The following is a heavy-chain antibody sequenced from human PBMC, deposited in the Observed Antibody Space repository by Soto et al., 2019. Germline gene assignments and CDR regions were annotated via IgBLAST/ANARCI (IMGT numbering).Heavy chain of an antibody. J-gene: IGHJ4*02. CDR1: GFTFSNYW. D-gene: IGHD2-21*01. Sequence: EVQLVESGGGLVQPGGSLRLSCAASGFTFSNYWMHRVRQVPGEGLVWVSRINTDGSAANYADSVKGRFTVSRDNAKNTQYLQMNSLRAEDTAVYYCARDGEGYWGQGTLVTVSS. V-gene: IGHV3-74*01. CDR2: INTDGSAA. CDR3: ARDGEGY.